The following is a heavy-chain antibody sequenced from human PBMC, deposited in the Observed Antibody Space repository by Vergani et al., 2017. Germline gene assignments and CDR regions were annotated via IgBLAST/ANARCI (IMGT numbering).Heavy chain of an antibody. V-gene: IGHV4-39*01. D-gene: IGHD1-14*01. CDR2: IYYSGST. Sequence: QLQLQESGPGLVKPSETLSLTCTVSGGSISSSSYYWGWIRQPPGKGLEWIGSIYYSGSTYYNPSLKSRVTISVDTSKNQFTLKLSSVTAADTAVYYCARGSLRITDRHYYYYMDVWGKGTTVTVSS. CDR1: GGSISSSSYY. CDR3: ARGSLRITDRHYYYYMDV. J-gene: IGHJ6*03.